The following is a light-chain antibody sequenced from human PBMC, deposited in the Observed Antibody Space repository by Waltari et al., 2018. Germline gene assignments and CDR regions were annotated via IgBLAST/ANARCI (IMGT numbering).Light chain of an antibody. CDR1: QSISKY. J-gene: IGKJ1*01. CDR2: EAT. Sequence: EIRLTQSPGALSLSPGERATLPCTSSQSISKYLAWYQQKPGQAPRLLIYEATIRATGIPDRFSGSGFGTDFSLTISSLEPEDFAVYYCQKYGTLTATFGQGTKVEIK. CDR3: QKYGTLTAT. V-gene: IGKV3-20*01.